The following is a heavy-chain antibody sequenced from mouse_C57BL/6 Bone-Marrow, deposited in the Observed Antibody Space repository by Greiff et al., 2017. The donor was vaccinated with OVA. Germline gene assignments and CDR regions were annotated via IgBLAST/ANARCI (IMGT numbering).Heavy chain of an antibody. V-gene: IGHV1-18*01. J-gene: IGHJ2*01. D-gene: IGHD2-3*01. Sequence: EVQLQQSGPELVKPGASVKIPCKASGYTFTDYNMDWVKQSHGKSLEWIGDINPNNGGTIYNQKFKGKATLTVDKSSSTAYMELRSLTSEDTAVYYCARTNYDGYSYYFDYWGQGTTLTVSS. CDR2: INPNNGGT. CDR3: ARTNYDGYSYYFDY. CDR1: GYTFTDYN.